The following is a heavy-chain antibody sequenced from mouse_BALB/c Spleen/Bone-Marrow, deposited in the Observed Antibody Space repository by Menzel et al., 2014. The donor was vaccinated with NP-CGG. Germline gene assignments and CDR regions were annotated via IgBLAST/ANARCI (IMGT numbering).Heavy chain of an antibody. CDR3: ASVSAWFAY. CDR1: GFTFSSFG. Sequence: EVQLVESGGDLVQPGGSRKLSCAASGFTFSSFGMHWVRQAPEKGLEWVAYISSGSSTIYYADTVKGRFTISRDNPKNTLFLQMTSLRSEDTAMYYCASVSAWFAYWGQGTLVTVSA. J-gene: IGHJ3*01. D-gene: IGHD3-1*01. V-gene: IGHV5-17*02. CDR2: ISSGSSTI.